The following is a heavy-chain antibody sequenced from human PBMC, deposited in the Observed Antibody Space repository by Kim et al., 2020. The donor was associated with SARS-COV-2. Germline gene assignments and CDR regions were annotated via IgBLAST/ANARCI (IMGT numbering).Heavy chain of an antibody. CDR3: AKGGPKHYYGSGSYKNWFDP. CDR1: GFTFSSYA. J-gene: IGHJ5*02. Sequence: GGSLRLSCAASGFTFSSYAMSWVRQAPGKGLEWVSAISGSGGSTYYADSVKGRFTISRDNSKNTLYLQMNSLRAEDTAVYYCAKGGPKHYYGSGSYKNWFDPWGQGTLVTVSS. CDR2: ISGSGGST. D-gene: IGHD3-10*01. V-gene: IGHV3-23*01.